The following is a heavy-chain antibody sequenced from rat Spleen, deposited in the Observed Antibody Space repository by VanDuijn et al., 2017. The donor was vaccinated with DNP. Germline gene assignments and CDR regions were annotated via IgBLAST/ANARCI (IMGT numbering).Heavy chain of an antibody. Sequence: EVQLVESGGGLVQPGNSLKLSCADSGFTFSDYAMAWVRQSPKTALEWVANLIYDGSTTYYRDSGKGRFTISRDNARNTLYLQMNSLRSEDMATYYCARWNSGHFDYWGQGVMVPVSS. J-gene: IGHJ2*01. D-gene: IGHD4-3*01. CDR2: LIYDGSTT. CDR1: GFTFSDYA. CDR3: ARWNSGHFDY. V-gene: IGHV5-7*01.